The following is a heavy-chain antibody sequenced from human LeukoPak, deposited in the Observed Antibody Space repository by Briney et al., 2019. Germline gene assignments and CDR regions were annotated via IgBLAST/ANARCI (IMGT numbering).Heavy chain of an antibody. CDR1: GYTFATYF. CDR3: ARPTYCGSDCYFNFDY. V-gene: IGHV1-2*02. Sequence: ASVKVSCKTSGYTFATYFMHWVRQAPGQGLEWMGYIKPNSGVTNYAQKIRGGVTMTWDTSISTAYIELSGLTSDDTAIYYCARPTYCGSDCYFNFDYWGQGTLVTVSS. J-gene: IGHJ4*02. D-gene: IGHD2-21*02. CDR2: IKPNSGVT.